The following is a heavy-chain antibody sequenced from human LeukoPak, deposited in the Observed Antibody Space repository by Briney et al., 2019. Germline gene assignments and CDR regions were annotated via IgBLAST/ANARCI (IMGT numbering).Heavy chain of an antibody. CDR1: VYSISSGYY. V-gene: IGHV4-38-2*02. CDR2: IYHSGST. J-gene: IGHJ6*04. Sequence: SETLSLTCTVSVYSISSGYYWGWIRQPPGKGLEWIGSIYHSGSTYYNPSLKSRVTISVDTSKNQFSLKLSSVTAADTAVYYCARDDGRVDVWGKGTMVTVSS. CDR3: ARDDGRVDV.